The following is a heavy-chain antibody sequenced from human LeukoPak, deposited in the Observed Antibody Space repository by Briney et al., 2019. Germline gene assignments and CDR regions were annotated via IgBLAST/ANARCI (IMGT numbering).Heavy chain of an antibody. Sequence: SVKVSCKASVGTFSSYAISWVRQAPGQGREWMVRIIPILGIANYAQKFQGRVTITADKSTSTAYMELSSLRSEDTAVYYCARDVRYYYDSSSYYNWFDPWGQGTLVTVYS. CDR3: ARDVRYYYDSSSYYNWFDP. CDR1: VGTFSSYA. CDR2: IIPILGIA. J-gene: IGHJ5*01. D-gene: IGHD3-22*01. V-gene: IGHV1-69*04.